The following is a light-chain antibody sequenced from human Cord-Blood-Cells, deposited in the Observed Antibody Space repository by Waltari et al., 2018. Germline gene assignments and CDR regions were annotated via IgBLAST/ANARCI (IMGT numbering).Light chain of an antibody. V-gene: IGKV1-39*01. Sequence: DIQMTQSPSSLSASVGDRVTITCRASQSISSYLNWYQQKPGKAPKLLIYAASSLQSGVPSRFSGSGSGTDCTLTISSLQPEDFATYYCQQSYSTPPLTFGGGTNVEIK. CDR2: AAS. J-gene: IGKJ4*01. CDR1: QSISSY. CDR3: QQSYSTPPLT.